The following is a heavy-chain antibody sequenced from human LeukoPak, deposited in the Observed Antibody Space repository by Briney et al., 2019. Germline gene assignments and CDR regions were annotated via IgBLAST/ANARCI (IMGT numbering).Heavy chain of an antibody. CDR2: IYSSGST. V-gene: IGHV4-30-4*07. Sequence: SETLSLTCTVSGGSISSVAYSWTWIRQPPGKGLEWIGYIYSSGSTYNNPSLTSRVTISVDASKNQFSLKLSSVTVADRAVYYCARVTQALVMDYWGQGTLVTVSS. J-gene: IGHJ4*02. CDR3: ARVTQALVMDY. CDR1: GGSISSVAYS.